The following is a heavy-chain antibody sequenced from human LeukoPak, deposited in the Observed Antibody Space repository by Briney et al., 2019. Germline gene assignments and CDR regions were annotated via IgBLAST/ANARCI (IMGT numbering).Heavy chain of an antibody. Sequence: SETLSLTCTVSGGSISSSDYYWGWIRQPPGKGLEWIGSIYYSGSTYYNPSLKSRVTISVDTSKNQFSLKLSSATAADTAVYYCARYNSPAPYYYYGMDVWGQGTTVTVSS. CDR3: ARYNSPAPYYYYGMDV. V-gene: IGHV4-39*07. CDR1: GGSISSSDYY. D-gene: IGHD5-24*01. J-gene: IGHJ6*02. CDR2: IYYSGST.